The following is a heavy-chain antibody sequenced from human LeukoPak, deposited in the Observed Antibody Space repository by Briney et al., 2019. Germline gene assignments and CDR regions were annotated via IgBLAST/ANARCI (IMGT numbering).Heavy chain of an antibody. Sequence: SETLSLTCTVSGRSISSYYWSWIRQPPGKGLEWIGYIYYRGSTNYNPSLKGRVTISVDTSKNQFTLKLGPWAAADPAVFCCARGRQGIAVAGTFDYWGQRTLVTVSS. V-gene: IGHV4-59*01. CDR3: ARGRQGIAVAGTFDY. D-gene: IGHD6-19*01. J-gene: IGHJ4*02. CDR1: GRSISSYY. CDR2: IYYRGST.